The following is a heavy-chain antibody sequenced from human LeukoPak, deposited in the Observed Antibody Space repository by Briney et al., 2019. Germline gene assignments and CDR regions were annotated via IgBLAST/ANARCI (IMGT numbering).Heavy chain of an antibody. CDR2: IYYSGST. CDR1: SGSISSHY. J-gene: IGHJ6*02. V-gene: IGHV4-59*08. Sequence: SETLSLTCTVSSGSISSHYWTWIRQPPGKGLEWIGYIYYSGSTNYNPSLKSRVTISVDRSKNQFSLKLSSVTAADTAVYYCARRVTMVRGVYYHGMDVWGQGTTVIVS. D-gene: IGHD3-10*01. CDR3: ARRVTMVRGVYYHGMDV.